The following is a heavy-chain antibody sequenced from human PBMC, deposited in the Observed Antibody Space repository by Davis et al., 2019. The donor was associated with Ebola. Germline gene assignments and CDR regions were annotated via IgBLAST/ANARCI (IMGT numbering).Heavy chain of an antibody. D-gene: IGHD6-19*01. CDR1: GYTFTSYW. CDR2: IYPGDSDT. J-gene: IGHJ4*02. V-gene: IGHV5-51*01. Sequence: GESLKISCQSSGYTFTSYWIGWVRQRPGKGLEWMGIIYPGDSDTRYSPSFQGQVTISADKSISTAYLQWSSLKASDTAMYYCARQIRSSGYFDYWGQGTLVTVSS. CDR3: ARQIRSSGYFDY.